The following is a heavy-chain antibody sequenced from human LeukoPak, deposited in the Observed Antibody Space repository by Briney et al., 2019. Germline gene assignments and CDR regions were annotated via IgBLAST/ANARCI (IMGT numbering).Heavy chain of an antibody. Sequence: SETLSLTCTVSGGSISSYYWSWIRQPPGKGLEWIGYIYYSGSTNYNPSLKSRVTISVDTSKNQFSLKLGSVTAADTAVYYCARTRKYYYDSSGYLDAFDIWGQGTMVTVSS. CDR1: GGSISSYY. V-gene: IGHV4-59*01. CDR2: IYYSGST. CDR3: ARTRKYYYDSSGYLDAFDI. D-gene: IGHD3-22*01. J-gene: IGHJ3*02.